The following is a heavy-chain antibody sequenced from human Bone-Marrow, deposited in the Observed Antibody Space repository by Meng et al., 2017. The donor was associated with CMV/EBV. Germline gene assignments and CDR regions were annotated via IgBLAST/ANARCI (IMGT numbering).Heavy chain of an antibody. D-gene: IGHD5-12*01. CDR3: ARARKWATGYYYGMDV. V-gene: IGHV4-39*01. CDR1: GGSISSSSSY. J-gene: IGHJ6*01. Sequence: GSLRLSCTVSGGSISSSSSYWGWIRQPPGKGLEWIGSIYYSGSTYSNPSLKSRVTISVDTSKHQFSLKLSSVTAADTAVYYCARARKWATGYYYGMDVWGQGDTVNGAS. CDR2: IYYSGST.